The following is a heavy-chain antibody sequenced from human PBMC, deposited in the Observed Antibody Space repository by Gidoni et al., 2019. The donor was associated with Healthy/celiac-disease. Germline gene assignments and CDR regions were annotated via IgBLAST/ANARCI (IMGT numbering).Heavy chain of an antibody. CDR2: ISGSGGST. D-gene: IGHD3-3*01. J-gene: IGHJ4*02. CDR3: AKLNLDFGVDRIDY. V-gene: IGHV3-23*01. CDR1: GFPFSSYA. Sequence: EVQLLESGGGLVQPGGSLRLSCAASGFPFSSYAMSWVRKAPGKGLEWVSAISGSGGSTYYADSVKGRFTSSRDNSKNTLYLQMNSLRAEDTAVYYCAKLNLDFGVDRIDYWGQGTLVTVSS.